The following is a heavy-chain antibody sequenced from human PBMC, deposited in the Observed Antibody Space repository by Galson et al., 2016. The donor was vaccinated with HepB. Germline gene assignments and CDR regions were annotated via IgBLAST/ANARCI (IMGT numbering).Heavy chain of an antibody. Sequence: SLRLSCAASGLTVSRSYMSWVRQAPGKGLEWVSIVHSGGRTYYSDSVKGRFTISRDTSKNTLYLQMNSLRADDKAVYYCARDYAAYGDPARYYYFEKDVWGQGTTVTVSS. D-gene: IGHD4-17*01. J-gene: IGHJ6*02. CDR3: ARDYAAYGDPARYYYFEKDV. CDR2: VHSGGRT. CDR1: GLTVSRSY. V-gene: IGHV3-66*01.